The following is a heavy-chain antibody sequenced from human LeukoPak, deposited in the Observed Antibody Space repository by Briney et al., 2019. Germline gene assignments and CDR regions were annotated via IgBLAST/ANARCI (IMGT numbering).Heavy chain of an antibody. D-gene: IGHD3-22*01. J-gene: IGHJ4*02. V-gene: IGHV1-18*01. CDR2: ISAYNGNT. CDR1: GYTFTSYG. Sequence: ASVKVSCKASGYTFTSYGVSWVRQAPGQGLEWMGWISAYNGNTHYAQKLQGRVTMTTDTSTSTVYMELRSLRSDDTAVYYCARGSPPRRNYDSRGYYSYYFDYWGQGTLVTVSS. CDR3: ARGSPPRRNYDSRGYYSYYFDY.